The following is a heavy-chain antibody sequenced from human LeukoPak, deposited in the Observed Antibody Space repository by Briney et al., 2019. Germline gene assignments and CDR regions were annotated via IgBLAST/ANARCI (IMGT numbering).Heavy chain of an antibody. CDR1: GGSIGDDY. Sequence: SETLSLTCTVSGGSIGDDYFAWIRQPAGKGLEWIGRIHTGGTTNYNPSLMSRVTLSIDTSKKQISLRLTSVTAADTALYYCARDNGSAYTYGYEHYYYYIDVWGKGTTVTVSS. CDR2: IHTGGTT. V-gene: IGHV4-4*07. D-gene: IGHD5-18*01. J-gene: IGHJ6*03. CDR3: ARDNGSAYTYGYEHYYYYIDV.